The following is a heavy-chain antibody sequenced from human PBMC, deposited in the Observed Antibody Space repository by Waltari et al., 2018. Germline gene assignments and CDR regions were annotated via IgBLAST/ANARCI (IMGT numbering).Heavy chain of an antibody. J-gene: IGHJ6*02. CDR2: INHSGST. CDR3: ARGRSMVSLYYYYGMDV. Sequence: QVQLQQWGAGLLKPSETLSLTCAVYGGSFSGYYWSWIRQPPGKGLEWIGEINHSGSTNYNPSLKSRVTRSVDTSKNQFSLKLSSVTAADTAVYYCARGRSMVSLYYYYGMDVWGQGTTVTVSS. D-gene: IGHD2-8*01. CDR1: GGSFSGYY. V-gene: IGHV4-34*01.